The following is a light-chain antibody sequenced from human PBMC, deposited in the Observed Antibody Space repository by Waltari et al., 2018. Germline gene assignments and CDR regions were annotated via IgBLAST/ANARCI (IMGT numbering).Light chain of an antibody. CDR1: QSVSSY. CDR2: DAS. V-gene: IGKV3-11*01. CDR3: QQRSSWPYT. J-gene: IGKJ2*01. Sequence: EIVLTQSPATLSLSPGERATLSCRASQSVSSYLAWYQQKPGQAPRLLIYDASNRATGIPARFSASGSGTDFTLTRSSLEPEDFAVYYCQQRSSWPYTFGQGTKLEIK.